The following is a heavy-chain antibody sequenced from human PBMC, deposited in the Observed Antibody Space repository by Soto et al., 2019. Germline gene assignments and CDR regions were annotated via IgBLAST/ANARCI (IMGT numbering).Heavy chain of an antibody. Sequence: ASVKVSCKASGYTFTSYGISWVRQAPGQGLEWMGWISAYNGNTNYAQKLQGRVTMTTDTSTSTAYMELRSLRSDDPAVYYCAETAGTDDAFDIWGQGTMVTVSS. CDR3: AETAGTDDAFDI. V-gene: IGHV1-18*01. CDR1: GYTFTSYG. J-gene: IGHJ3*02. CDR2: ISAYNGNT. D-gene: IGHD6-13*01.